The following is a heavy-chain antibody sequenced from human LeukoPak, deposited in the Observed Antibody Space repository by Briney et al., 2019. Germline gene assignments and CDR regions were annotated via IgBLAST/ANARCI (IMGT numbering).Heavy chain of an antibody. CDR2: INNNGGTT. Sequence: PGGSLRLSCSASGFTFNMYAMHWVRQAPGKGLEYLSGINNNGGTTNYADSVKGRFTISGDNFNNTLYLQMSSLRAEDTAVYYCVKTMVTFGGIIRADAFDIWGQGTMVTVS. CDR1: GFTFNMYA. V-gene: IGHV3-64D*06. CDR3: VKTMVTFGGIIRADAFDI. J-gene: IGHJ3*02. D-gene: IGHD3-16*01.